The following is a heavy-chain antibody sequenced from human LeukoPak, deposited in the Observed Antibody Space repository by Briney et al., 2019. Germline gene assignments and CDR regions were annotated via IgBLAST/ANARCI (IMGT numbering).Heavy chain of an antibody. CDR2: INPSGGST. CDR3: ARDRRPLYDSSGYYPAFDY. CDR1: GYTFTSYY. J-gene: IGHJ4*02. D-gene: IGHD3-22*01. Sequence: GASVKVSCQASGYTFTSYYMHWVRQAPGQGLEWMGIINPSGGSTSYAQKFQGRVTMTRDMSTSTVYMELSSLRSEDTAVYYCARDRRPLYDSSGYYPAFDYWGQGTLVTVSS. V-gene: IGHV1-46*01.